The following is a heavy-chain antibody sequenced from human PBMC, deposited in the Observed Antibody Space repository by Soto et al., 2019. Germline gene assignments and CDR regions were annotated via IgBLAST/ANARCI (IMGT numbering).Heavy chain of an antibody. J-gene: IGHJ6*03. CDR1: GYSLTDNG. CDR2: ISPDSGKT. D-gene: IGHD2-8*01. Sequence: QAYLEQSGAEVKKPGASVKVSCKASGYSLTDNGITWVRQASRQGLEYVGWISPDSGKTDYAQKFQGRVTMTRDTSINTVYMELSSLRSDDTAVYYCARVYGYYYYYMDVWGKGTTVTVSS. V-gene: IGHV1-8*01. CDR3: ARVYGYYYYYMDV.